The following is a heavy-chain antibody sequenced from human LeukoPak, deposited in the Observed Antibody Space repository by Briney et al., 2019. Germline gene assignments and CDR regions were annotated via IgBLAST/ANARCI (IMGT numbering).Heavy chain of an antibody. V-gene: IGHV3-53*01. D-gene: IGHD6-13*01. Sequence: PGGSLRLSRAASGFTVSSNYMSWVRQAPGKGLEWVSVIYRGGSTYYADSVKGRFTISRDNSENTLHLQMNSLRAEDTAVYYCASNAYSSGWYYFDYWGQGTLVTVSS. CDR2: IYRGGST. CDR3: ASNAYSSGWYYFDY. J-gene: IGHJ4*02. CDR1: GFTVSSNY.